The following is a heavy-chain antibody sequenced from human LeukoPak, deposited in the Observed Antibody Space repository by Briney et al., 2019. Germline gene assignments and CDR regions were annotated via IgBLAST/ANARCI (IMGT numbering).Heavy chain of an antibody. V-gene: IGHV4-34*01. CDR3: ARGQPLGATNAPHADGAFDI. J-gene: IGHJ3*02. D-gene: IGHD1-26*01. CDR2: INHSGST. CDR1: GGSFXXYY. Sequence: ETLSLXXXXYGGSFXXYYWSWIRXPPGKGLEWIGEINHSGSTNYNPSLKSRVTISVDTSKNQFSLKLSSVTAADTAVYYCARGQPLGATNAPHADGAFDIWGQGTMVTVSS.